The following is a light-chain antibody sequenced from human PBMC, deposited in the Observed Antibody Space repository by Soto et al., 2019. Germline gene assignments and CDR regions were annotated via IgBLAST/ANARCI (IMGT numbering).Light chain of an antibody. CDR2: EGS. J-gene: IGLJ3*02. Sequence: QSALTQPASVSGSPGQSITISCTGTSGDVGSYNLVSWYQQQSGRAPKLMIYEGSKRPSGVSNRFSGSKSGNTASLTISGLQAEDAADYYCCSYAGSSTWVFGGGTKLTVL. CDR1: SGDVGSYNL. CDR3: CSYAGSSTWV. V-gene: IGLV2-23*01.